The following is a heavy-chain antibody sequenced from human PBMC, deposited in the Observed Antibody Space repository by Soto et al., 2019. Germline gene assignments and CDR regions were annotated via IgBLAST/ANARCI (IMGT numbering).Heavy chain of an antibody. CDR3: ARGRRKSITMVRGVPYDY. CDR1: GGSFSGYY. D-gene: IGHD3-10*01. Sequence: QVQLQQWGAGLLKPSETLSLTCAVYGGSFSGYYWSWIRQPPGKGLEWIGEINHSGSTNYNPSLKSRVTISVDTSKNQFALKLSSVTAADTAVYYCARGRRKSITMVRGVPYDYWGQGTLVTVSS. J-gene: IGHJ4*02. CDR2: INHSGST. V-gene: IGHV4-34*01.